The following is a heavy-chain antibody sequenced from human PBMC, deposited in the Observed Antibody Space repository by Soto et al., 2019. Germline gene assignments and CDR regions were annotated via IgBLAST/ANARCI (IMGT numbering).Heavy chain of an antibody. V-gene: IGHV3-15*01. J-gene: IGHJ4*02. CDR3: STGQRGTSSDDC. Sequence: EVQLVESGGDLVEPGGSLRLSCAASGFTFSDAWMRWVRQAPGKGLEWVGRIKSRTDGDTAEYAAPVKGRFTISRDDSKNTLYLQMTSLKTEDTAVDYCSTGQRGTSSDDCCGQGTLVTVSS. CDR1: GFTFSDAW. D-gene: IGHD1-26*01. CDR2: IKSRTDGDTA.